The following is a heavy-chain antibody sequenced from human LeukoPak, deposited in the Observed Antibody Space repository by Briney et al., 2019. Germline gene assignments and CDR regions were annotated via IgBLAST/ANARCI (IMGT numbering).Heavy chain of an antibody. CDR2: IFYTGNT. V-gene: IGHV4-39*01. CDR1: GGSILDSTYY. CDR3: ARQSSGYYYGWFDP. D-gene: IGHD3-22*01. Sequence: PSETLSLTCTVSGGSILDSTYYWAWIRQPPGKGLEWIAAIFYTGNTHYNPSLKSRFTMSVYTGKNQFSLNLNSVTAADTAVYYCARQSSGYYYGWFDPWGQGTLVTVSS. J-gene: IGHJ5*02.